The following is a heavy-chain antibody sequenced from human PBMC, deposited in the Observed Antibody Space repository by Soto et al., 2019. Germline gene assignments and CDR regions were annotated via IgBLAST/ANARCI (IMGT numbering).Heavy chain of an antibody. CDR3: ARLAASGAFDL. D-gene: IGHD6-13*01. Sequence: GESLKISCAASGFTFSSYWMSWVRQAPGKGLEGVANIKQDGSEKYYVDSEKGRFTISRDNAKNSLYVPMTSLRADDTAVYFCARLAASGAFDLWGQGTMVTVSS. CDR1: GFTFSSYW. CDR2: IKQDGSEK. J-gene: IGHJ3*01. V-gene: IGHV3-7*01.